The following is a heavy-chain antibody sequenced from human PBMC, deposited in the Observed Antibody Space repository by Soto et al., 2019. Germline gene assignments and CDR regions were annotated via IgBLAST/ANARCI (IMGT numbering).Heavy chain of an antibody. CDR1: GGSISSSSYY. V-gene: IGHV4-39*01. J-gene: IGHJ4*02. CDR3: ARFGPGGHTVGYY. Sequence: SETLSLTCTVSGGSISSSSYYWGWIRQPPGKGLEWIGSIYYSGSTYYNPSLKSRVTISVDTSKNQFSLKLSSVTAADTAVYYCARFGPGGHTVGYYWGQGTLVTVSS. D-gene: IGHD4-4*01. CDR2: IYYSGST.